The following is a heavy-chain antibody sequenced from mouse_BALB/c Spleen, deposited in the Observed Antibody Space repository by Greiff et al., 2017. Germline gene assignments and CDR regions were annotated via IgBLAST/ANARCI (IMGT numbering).Heavy chain of an antibody. CDR1: GFTFSDYG. Sequence: EVKLMESGGGLVQPGGSRKLSCAASGFTFSDYGMAWVRQAPGKGPEWVAFISNLAYSIYYADTVTGRFTISRENAKNTLYLEMSSLRSEDTAMYYCARDHGDYWGQGTTRTVAS. CDR3: ARDHGDY. J-gene: IGHJ2*01. CDR2: ISNLAYSI. V-gene: IGHV5-15*02.